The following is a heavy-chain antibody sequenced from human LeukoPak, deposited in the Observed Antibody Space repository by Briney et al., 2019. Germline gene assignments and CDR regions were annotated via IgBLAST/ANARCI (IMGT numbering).Heavy chain of an antibody. CDR2: ISSSSSTI. CDR3: ARAIAAAGTSGVYSYYYGMDV. D-gene: IGHD6-13*01. CDR1: GFTFSSYS. Sequence: PGGSLRLSCAASGFTFSSYSMNWVRQAPGKGLEWVAYISSSSSTIYYADSVKGRFTISRDNAKNSLYLKMNSLRAEDTAVYYCARAIAAAGTSGVYSYYYGMDVWGQGTTVTVSS. V-gene: IGHV3-48*01. J-gene: IGHJ6*02.